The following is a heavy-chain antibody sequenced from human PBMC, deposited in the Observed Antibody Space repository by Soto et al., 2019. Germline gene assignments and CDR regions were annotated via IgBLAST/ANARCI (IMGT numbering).Heavy chain of an antibody. V-gene: IGHV3-30-3*01. J-gene: IGHJ4*02. CDR1: GFTFSSYA. D-gene: IGHD2-15*01. CDR3: AREYCSGGSCYSWSPGY. Sequence: GGSLRLSCAASGFTFSSYAMHWVRQAPGKGLEWVAVISYDGSNKYYADSVKGRLTISRDNSKNTVYLQMNSLRAEGTAVYYCAREYCSGGSCYSWSPGYWGQGTLVTVSS. CDR2: ISYDGSNK.